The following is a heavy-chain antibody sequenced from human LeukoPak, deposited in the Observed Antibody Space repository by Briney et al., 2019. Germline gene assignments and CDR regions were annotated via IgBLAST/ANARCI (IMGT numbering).Heavy chain of an antibody. CDR3: AKRLKRNYYYHYAMDV. J-gene: IGHJ6*02. CDR2: IDDSGVIR. D-gene: IGHD3-22*01. Sequence: GGSLRLSCAASGFTFKTHAMSWVRQAPGKGLEWVSRIDDSGVIRSYADSVKGRFTISRDNSKMTLTLQMNSRRAEDTAVYYCAKRLKRNYYYHYAMDVWGQGTTVTVSS. CDR1: GFTFKTHA. V-gene: IGHV3-23*01.